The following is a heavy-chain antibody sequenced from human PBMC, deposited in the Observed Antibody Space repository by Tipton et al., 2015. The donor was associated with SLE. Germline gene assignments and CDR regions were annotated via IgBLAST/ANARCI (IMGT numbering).Heavy chain of an antibody. CDR3: AKDMGIVVVVAAFDY. CDR2: ISWNSGSI. J-gene: IGHJ4*02. Sequence: SLRLSCAASGFTFDDYAMHWVRQAPGKGLEWVSGISWNSGSIGYADSVKGRFTISRDNAKNSLYLQMNSLRAEDTALYYCAKDMGIVVVVAAFDYWGQGTLVTVSS. D-gene: IGHD2-15*01. V-gene: IGHV3-9*01. CDR1: GFTFDDYA.